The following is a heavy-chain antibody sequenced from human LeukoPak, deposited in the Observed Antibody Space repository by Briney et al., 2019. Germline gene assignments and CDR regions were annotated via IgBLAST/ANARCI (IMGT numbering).Heavy chain of an antibody. CDR1: GFTVTTNY. CDR2: IYCGGNT. J-gene: IGHJ3*02. V-gene: IGHV3-53*01. CDR3: AGCRGDSCDWRASDI. Sequence: GGTLRLSCAATGFTVTTNYMSWVRQAPGKGLDWVSVIYCGGNTYYADSVKGRFTISRDNSKNTLYLQMNSLRAEDTAVYYCAGCRGDSCDWRASDIWGQGTLVTLSS. D-gene: IGHD2-15*01.